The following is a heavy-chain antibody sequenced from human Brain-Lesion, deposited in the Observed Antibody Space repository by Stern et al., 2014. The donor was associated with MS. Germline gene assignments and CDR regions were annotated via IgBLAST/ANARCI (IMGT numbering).Heavy chain of an antibody. Sequence: EVHLVESGGGLVKPGGSLTLSCAGSGFTFSNVWMNWVRQAPGKGLEWVARLKSRTDGGTSDYAAPVNGSFTISRDDSTHSPHVQIDNLRADDTAVYYCTTRGDSASRSGFFDFWGQGTLVTVSS. CDR1: GFTFSNVW. V-gene: IGHV3-15*05. CDR3: TTRGDSASRSGFFDF. CDR2: LKSRTDGGTS. D-gene: IGHD3-3*01. J-gene: IGHJ4*02.